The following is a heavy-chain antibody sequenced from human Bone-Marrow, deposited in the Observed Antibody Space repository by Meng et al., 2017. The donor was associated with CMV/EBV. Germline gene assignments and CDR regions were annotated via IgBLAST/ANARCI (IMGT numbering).Heavy chain of an antibody. CDR2: IQYDGSNK. CDR1: GFTFSSYG. V-gene: IGHV3-30*02. Sequence: GESLKISCAASGFTFSSYGMHWVRQAPGKGLEWVTFIQYDGSNKYYADSVKGRFTISRDNSKNTLYLQMNSLRAEDTAVYYCARARFDSSGFFSVNDAFDIWGQGTMVTVSS. CDR3: ARARFDSSGFFSVNDAFDI. D-gene: IGHD3-22*01. J-gene: IGHJ3*02.